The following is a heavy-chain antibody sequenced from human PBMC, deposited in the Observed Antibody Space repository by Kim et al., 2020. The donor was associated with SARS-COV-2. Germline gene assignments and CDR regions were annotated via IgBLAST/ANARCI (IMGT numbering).Heavy chain of an antibody. CDR2: MSSSGIST. Sequence: GGSLRLSCAASGFTFSDYAMMWVRQAPGEGLEWVSGMSSSGISTYYADSVRGRFTISRDTSKNTLYLQMNSLRAEDTAIYYCAKDPSRYYDWSDAFDIWGQGTMVTVSS. D-gene: IGHD3-9*01. CDR1: GFTFSDYA. J-gene: IGHJ3*02. V-gene: IGHV3-23*01. CDR3: AKDPSRYYDWSDAFDI.